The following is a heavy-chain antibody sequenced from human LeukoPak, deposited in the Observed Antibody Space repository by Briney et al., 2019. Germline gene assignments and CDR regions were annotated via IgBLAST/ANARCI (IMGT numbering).Heavy chain of an antibody. CDR1: GVSISSSSYY. V-gene: IGHV4-39*01. D-gene: IGHD3-22*01. CDR2: IYYSGSM. CDR3: ARYIPDYYVSSGYWYYFDY. Sequence: PSETLSLTCTVSGVSISSSSYYWGWIRQPPGKGLEWMGSIYYSGSMYYHPTYNRRGTISVDTSKNQISLKLSSVSAADAAVYYCARYIPDYYVSSGYWYYFDYWGQGTLVTVSS. J-gene: IGHJ4*02.